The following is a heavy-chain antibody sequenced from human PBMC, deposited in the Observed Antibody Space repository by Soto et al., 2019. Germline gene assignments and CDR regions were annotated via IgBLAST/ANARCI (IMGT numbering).Heavy chain of an antibody. Sequence: QVQLQQWGAGLLKPSETLSLTCAVYGGSFSGYYWSWIRQPPGKGLEWIGEINHSGSTNYNPSLKIRVTISVDTSKNQFSLKLSSVTAADTAVYYCARGRNKRRVAAGAFDIWGQGTMVTVSS. CDR3: ARGRNKRRVAAGAFDI. J-gene: IGHJ3*02. V-gene: IGHV4-34*01. CDR1: GGSFSGYY. CDR2: INHSGST. D-gene: IGHD2-15*01.